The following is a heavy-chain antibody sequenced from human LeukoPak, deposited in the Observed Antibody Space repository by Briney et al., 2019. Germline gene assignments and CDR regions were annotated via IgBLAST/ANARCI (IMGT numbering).Heavy chain of an antibody. D-gene: IGHD4-23*01. V-gene: IGHV3-9*01. J-gene: IGHJ3*02. CDR2: IGWNSGSI. CDR3: AKDSASELGGNSEVSYAFDI. CDR1: GFTFDDYA. Sequence: GGSLRLSCAASGFTFDDYAMHWVRQAPGKGLEWVSGIGWNSGSIGYADSVKGRFTISRDNAKNSLYLQMNSLRAEDTALYYCAKDSASELGGNSEVSYAFDIWGQGTMVTVSS.